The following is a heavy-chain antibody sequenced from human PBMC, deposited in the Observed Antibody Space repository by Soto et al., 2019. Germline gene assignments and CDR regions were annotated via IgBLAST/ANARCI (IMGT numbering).Heavy chain of an antibody. D-gene: IGHD5-12*01. CDR1: GGTFSSYA. CDR2: IVPIVDTS. Sequence: QVQLVQSGAEVRQPASSVKVSCKTSGGTFSSYAISWVRQAPGQGLEWMGGIVPIVDTSTYAQKFQGRVTITADESTSTAYMELSSLRSDDTAIYYCVRVVAITGYPANWGQGTLVTVSS. V-gene: IGHV1-69*12. CDR3: VRVVAITGYPAN. J-gene: IGHJ4*02.